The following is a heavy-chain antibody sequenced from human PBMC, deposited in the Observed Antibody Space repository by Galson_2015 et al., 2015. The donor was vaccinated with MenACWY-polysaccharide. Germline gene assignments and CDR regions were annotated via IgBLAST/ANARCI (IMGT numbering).Heavy chain of an antibody. V-gene: IGHV2-5*02. CDR3: AHGQYYYATSSFSYYFDV. J-gene: IGHJ4*02. CDR1: GFSLNTRGVG. D-gene: IGHD3-10*01. CDR2: IYWDNDK. Sequence: PALVKSTQTLTLTCTFSGFSLNTRGVGVGWIRQPPGKALEWLALIYWDNDKRYSPSLKTRLTITRDTSKNQVFLAMTNVDPVDTATYYCAHGQYYYATSSFSYYFDVWGPGTLVTVSS.